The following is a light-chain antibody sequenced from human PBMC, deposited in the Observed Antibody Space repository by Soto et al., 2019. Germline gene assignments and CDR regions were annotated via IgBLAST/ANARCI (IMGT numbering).Light chain of an antibody. CDR2: EVS. CDR3: SSYAGSNNYV. J-gene: IGLJ1*01. CDR1: SGDVGGYNY. V-gene: IGLV2-8*01. Sequence: QSVLTQPPCASGSPGQSVTISCTATSGDVGGYNYVSWYQQHPGKAPKLMIYEVSKRPSGVPDRFSGSKSGNTASLTVSGLQAEDEADYYCSSYAGSNNYVFGTGTKVTVL.